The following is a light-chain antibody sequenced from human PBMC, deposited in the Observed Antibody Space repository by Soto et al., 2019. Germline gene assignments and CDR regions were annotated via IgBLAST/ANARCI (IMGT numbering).Light chain of an antibody. CDR3: SSYAGSTTFYV. J-gene: IGLJ1*01. CDR2: DVT. Sequence: QSALTQPASVSGSPGQSITISCTRTSSDIGKYNLVSWYQHHPGKDPKLIISDVTQWPSGASNRFSGSKSGNTASLTIFGLQPADEADYYCSSYAGSTTFYVFGTGTKLTVL. CDR1: SSDIGKYNL. V-gene: IGLV2-23*02.